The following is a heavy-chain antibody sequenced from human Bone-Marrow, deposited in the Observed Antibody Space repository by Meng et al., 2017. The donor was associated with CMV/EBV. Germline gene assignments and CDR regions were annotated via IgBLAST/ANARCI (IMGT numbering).Heavy chain of an antibody. CDR3: ARGPSYFDFWSGYDY. J-gene: IGHJ4*02. V-gene: IGHV3-30*02. CDR2: IRYDGSNK. CDR1: GFTFSSYG. D-gene: IGHD3-3*01. Sequence: GESLKISCAASGFTFSSYGMHWVRQAPGKGLEWVAFIRYDGSNKYYADSVKGRFTISRDNSKNTLYLQMNSLRAEDTAVYYCARGPSYFDFWSGYDYWGQGTLVTVSS.